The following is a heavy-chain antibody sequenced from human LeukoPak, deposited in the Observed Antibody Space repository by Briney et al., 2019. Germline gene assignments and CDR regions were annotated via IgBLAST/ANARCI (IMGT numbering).Heavy chain of an antibody. CDR2: IYHTGNT. V-gene: IGHV4-30-2*01. J-gene: IGHJ5*02. Sequence: SQTLSLTCTVSGGSINFGAYSWNWIRRPPGKGLEWIGYIYHTGNTYYNPSLKSRVTISVDRSKNQFSLRLTSVTAADTAVYYCARGFFDRGNPGSWFGPWGQGTLVTVSS. CDR1: GGSINFGAYS. CDR3: ARGFFDRGNPGSWFGP. D-gene: IGHD3-10*01.